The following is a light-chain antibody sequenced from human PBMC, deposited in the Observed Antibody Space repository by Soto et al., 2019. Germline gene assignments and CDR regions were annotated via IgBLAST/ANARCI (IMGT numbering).Light chain of an antibody. CDR2: KTS. V-gene: IGKV1-5*03. J-gene: IGKJ1*01. CDR3: QHDNDYSWT. CDR1: QSISVW. Sequence: DIHMTQSPSTLSASVGDRVTITCRASQSISVWLAWYQQKPGKAPNLLIYKTSSLETGVPSRFSGSGSGTEFTLTISSLQPDEFATYYCQHDNDYSWTFGQGTKVEIQ.